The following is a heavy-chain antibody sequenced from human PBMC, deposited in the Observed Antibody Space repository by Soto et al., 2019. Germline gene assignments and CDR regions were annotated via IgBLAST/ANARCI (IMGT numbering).Heavy chain of an antibody. V-gene: IGHV3-74*01. Sequence: PGGSLRLSCAASGFTFTNYWMHWVRQVPGKGLVWVSRIDGVGTGTSYSDSVRGRFTISRDNAENTLYPQMNSLRAEDTAVYYCTTVFDYWGQGTQVTVSS. CDR1: GFTFTNYW. CDR3: TTVFDY. J-gene: IGHJ4*02. CDR2: IDGVGTGT.